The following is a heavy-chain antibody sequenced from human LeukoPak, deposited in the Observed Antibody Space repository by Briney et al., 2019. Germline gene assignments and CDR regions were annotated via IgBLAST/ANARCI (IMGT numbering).Heavy chain of an antibody. J-gene: IGHJ4*02. CDR2: LKPNSRKT. Sequence: ASVKVSCKVFGYSLTSYDINWVRQAPGQGLEWMGWLKPNSRKTGYAQKFQGRVTMTRDTSKDTVYMELNSLRSEDTAVYYCARSPNFYDRSGFSRPFDHWGQGTLVTVSS. D-gene: IGHD3-22*01. V-gene: IGHV1-8*01. CDR3: ARSPNFYDRSGFSRPFDH. CDR1: GYSLTSYD.